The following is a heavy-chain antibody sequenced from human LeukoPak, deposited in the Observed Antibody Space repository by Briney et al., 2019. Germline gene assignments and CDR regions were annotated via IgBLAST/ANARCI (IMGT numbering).Heavy chain of an antibody. V-gene: IGHV1-2*02. CDR1: GYTFTGYY. J-gene: IGHJ4*02. Sequence: GASVKVSCKASGYTFTGYYMHWVRQAPGQGLEWMGWINPNSGGTNYAQKFQGRVTMTGDMSTSTVYMELSSLRSEDTAVYYCARILSWGSVNFDYWGQGTLVTVSS. CDR2: INPNSGGT. D-gene: IGHD6-13*01. CDR3: ARILSWGSVNFDY.